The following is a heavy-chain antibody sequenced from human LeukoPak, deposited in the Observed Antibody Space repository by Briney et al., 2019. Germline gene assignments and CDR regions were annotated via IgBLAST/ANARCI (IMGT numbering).Heavy chain of an antibody. J-gene: IGHJ5*02. CDR3: ARVYGYSSSWYRLFDWFDP. CDR2: INHSGST. Sequence: PSQTLSLTCAVSGGSTSSGGYYWSWIRQPPGKGLEWIGEINHSGSTNYNPSLKSRVTISVDTSKNQFSLKLSSVTAADTAVYYCARVYGYSSSWYRLFDWFDPWGQGTLVTVSS. V-gene: IGHV4-30-2*01. CDR1: GGSTSSGGYY. D-gene: IGHD6-13*01.